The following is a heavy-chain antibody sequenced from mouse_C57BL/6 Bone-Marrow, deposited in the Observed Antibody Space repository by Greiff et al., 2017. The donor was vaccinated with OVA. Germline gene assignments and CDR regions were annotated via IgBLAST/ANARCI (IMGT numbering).Heavy chain of an antibody. CDR2: IDPSDSYT. J-gene: IGHJ1*03. Sequence: QVQLQQSGAELVMPGASVKLSCKASGYTFTSYWMHWVKQRPGQGLEWIGEIDPSDSYTNYNQKFKGKSTLTVDKSSSTAYMQLSSLTSEDSAVYYCARRGSSYDWYFDVWGTGTTVTVSS. V-gene: IGHV1-69*01. CDR1: GYTFTSYW. D-gene: IGHD1-1*01. CDR3: ARRGSSYDWYFDV.